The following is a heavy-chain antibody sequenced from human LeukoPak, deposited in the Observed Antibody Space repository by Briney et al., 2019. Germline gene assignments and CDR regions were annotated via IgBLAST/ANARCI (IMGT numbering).Heavy chain of an antibody. CDR1: GGTFSSYA. V-gene: IGHV1-46*01. J-gene: IGHJ4*02. Sequence: ASVKVSCKASGGTFSSYAISWVRQAPGQGLEWMGIINPSGGSTSCAQKFQGRVTMTRDTSTSTVYMELSSLRSEDTAVYYCAREIAIGFDYWGQGTLVTVSS. CDR3: AREIAIGFDY. D-gene: IGHD6-13*01. CDR2: INPSGGST.